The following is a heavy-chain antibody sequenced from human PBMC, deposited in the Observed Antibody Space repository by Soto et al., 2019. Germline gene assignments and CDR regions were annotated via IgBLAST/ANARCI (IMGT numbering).Heavy chain of an antibody. CDR2: ISGSGGST. D-gene: IGHD2-2*01. CDR1: GFTFSSYA. Sequence: GGSLRLSCAASGFTFSSYAMSWVRQAPGKGLEWVSAISGSGGSTYYADSVKGRFTISRDNSKNTLYLQMNSLRAEDTAVYFCLKTGYCSSTSCYYYYYMDVWGKGTTVTVSS. CDR3: LKTGYCSSTSCYYYYYMDV. V-gene: IGHV3-23*01. J-gene: IGHJ6*03.